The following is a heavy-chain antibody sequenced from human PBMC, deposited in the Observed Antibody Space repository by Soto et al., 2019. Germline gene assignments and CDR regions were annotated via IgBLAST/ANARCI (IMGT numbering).Heavy chain of an antibody. V-gene: IGHV4-59*01. CDR2: MHHGGSY. D-gene: IGHD3-10*01. CDR3: ARRYFGSGSYYFDP. J-gene: IGHJ5*02. Sequence: KPSETLSLTCTVSDGSISSYYWSWIRQPPGKGLEWVGYMHHGGSYNYNPSLESRVTISVDTSKNQFSLNLRSVTAADTAVYYCARRYFGSGSYYFDPWGQGTLVTVSS. CDR1: DGSISSYY.